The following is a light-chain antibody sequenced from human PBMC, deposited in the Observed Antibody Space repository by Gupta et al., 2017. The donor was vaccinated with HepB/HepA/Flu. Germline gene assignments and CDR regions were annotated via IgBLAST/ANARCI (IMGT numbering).Light chain of an antibody. Sequence: SYELTQPPSVSVSPGQTASITCSGDKLGDKYACWYQQKAGQSPVLVIYEDTKRPSGIPGRFSGSNSGNTATLTIRGTQAWDEADYYCQAWDSVTVVFGGGTKLTVL. J-gene: IGLJ2*01. V-gene: IGLV3-1*01. CDR3: QAWDSVTVV. CDR1: KLGDKY. CDR2: EDT.